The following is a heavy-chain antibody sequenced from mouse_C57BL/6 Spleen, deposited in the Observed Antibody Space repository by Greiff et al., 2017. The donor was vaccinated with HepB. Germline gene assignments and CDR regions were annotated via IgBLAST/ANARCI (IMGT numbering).Heavy chain of an antibody. CDR2: IYPGDGDT. CDR3: ARNYYYGSSPRYYAMDY. Sequence: VQLVESGPELVKPGASVKISCKASGYAFSSSWMNWVKQRPGKGLEWIGRIYPGDGDTNYNGKFKGKATLTADKSSSTAYMQLSSLTSEDSAVYFCARNYYYGSSPRYYAMDYWGQGTSVTVSS. J-gene: IGHJ4*01. V-gene: IGHV1-82*01. D-gene: IGHD1-1*01. CDR1: GYAFSSSW.